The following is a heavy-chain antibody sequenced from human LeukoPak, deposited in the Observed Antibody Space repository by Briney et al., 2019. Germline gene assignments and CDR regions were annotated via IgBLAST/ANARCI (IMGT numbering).Heavy chain of an antibody. D-gene: IGHD5-12*01. CDR3: ARDIGYSGFNLDY. CDR2: IWHDGSRK. Sequence: PGRSLRLSCVVSGSTFTTHGFHWVRQAPGKGLEWVSVIWHDGSRKEYADSVRGRFTISRDNSNLYLQMNSLRAEDTAIYYCARDIGYSGFNLDYWGQGTPVTVSS. V-gene: IGHV3-33*01. CDR1: GSTFTTHG. J-gene: IGHJ4*02.